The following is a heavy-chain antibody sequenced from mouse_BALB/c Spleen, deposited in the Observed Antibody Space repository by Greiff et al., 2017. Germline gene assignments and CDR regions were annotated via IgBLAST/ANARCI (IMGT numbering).Heavy chain of an antibody. CDR3: ARGGYSYDGYSFYAMDY. CDR2: ISDGGSYT. CDR1: GFTFSDYY. V-gene: IGHV5-4*02. D-gene: IGHD2-3*01. Sequence: EVQRVESGGGLVKPGGSLKLSCAASGFTFSDYYMYWVRQTPEKRLEWVATISDGGSYTYYPDSVKGRFTISRDNAKNNLYLQMSSLKSEDTAMYYCARGGYSYDGYSFYAMDYWGQGTSVTVSS. J-gene: IGHJ4*01.